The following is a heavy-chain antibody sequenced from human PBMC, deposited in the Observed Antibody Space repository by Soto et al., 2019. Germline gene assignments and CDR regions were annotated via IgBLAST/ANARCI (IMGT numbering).Heavy chain of an antibody. CDR2: VHYSGAI. CDR3: VRGADRYKCGF. CDR1: GDSIINGSYY. J-gene: IGHJ4*02. Sequence: QVQVQESGPGLVKPSQTLSLTCTVSGDSIINGSYYWTWIRQHPRKGLEWIGHVHYSGAIYYNPSRRSRVTMSVDTCKNQVSLELSSVTVADTAVYYCVRGADRYKCGFWGQGTLVTVSS. V-gene: IGHV4-31*03. D-gene: IGHD2-21*02.